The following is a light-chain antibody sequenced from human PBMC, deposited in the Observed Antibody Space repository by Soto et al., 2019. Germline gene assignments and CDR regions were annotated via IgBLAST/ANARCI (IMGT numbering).Light chain of an antibody. V-gene: IGKV3-15*01. CDR3: QQYNNWPPWT. Sequence: EIVMMQFPATLSVSPGERVTLCCRASQSVSQSVTTNLAWYQQKPGQAPRLLIYGASTRATGIPATFSGSGSGTEFTLTISSLQSEDFAVYYCQQYNNWPPWTFGQGTKVDIK. J-gene: IGKJ1*01. CDR1: QSVSQSVTTN. CDR2: GAS.